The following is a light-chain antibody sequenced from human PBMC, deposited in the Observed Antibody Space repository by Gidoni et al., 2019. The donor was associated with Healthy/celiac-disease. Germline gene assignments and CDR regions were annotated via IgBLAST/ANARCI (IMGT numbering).Light chain of an antibody. CDR1: QSVGSY. CDR2: DAS. J-gene: IGKJ3*01. Sequence: EMVLTQSPATLSLSPGERATLPCRASQSVGSYLACYQQKPGQAPRLLIYDASHRSTGIPARFSGSGSGTDFTLTISSLEPEDFAVYYCQQRSNWPPFTFGPGTKVDIK. CDR3: QQRSNWPPFT. V-gene: IGKV3-11*01.